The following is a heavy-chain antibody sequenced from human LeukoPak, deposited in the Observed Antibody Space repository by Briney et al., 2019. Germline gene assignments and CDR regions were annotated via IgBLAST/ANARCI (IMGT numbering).Heavy chain of an antibody. V-gene: IGHV3-43*02. CDR1: GFTFHDYA. CDR2: ISGDGGST. Sequence: PGGSLRLSCAASGFTFHDYAMHWVRQAPGKALEWVSLISGDGGSTCYADSVKGRFTISRDNSRNSLYLQMSGLRTEDTALYYCAKDGYGDYDYWGQGTLVTVSS. CDR3: AKDGYGDYDY. J-gene: IGHJ4*02. D-gene: IGHD4-17*01.